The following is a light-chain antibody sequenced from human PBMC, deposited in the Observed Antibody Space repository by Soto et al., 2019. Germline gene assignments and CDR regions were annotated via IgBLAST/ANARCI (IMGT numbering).Light chain of an antibody. V-gene: IGKV3-20*01. CDR1: QSVTNGY. CDR3: QQDGSALT. J-gene: IGKJ4*02. CDR2: VTS. Sequence: EIVLTQSPGTLSLSPGARATLSGRASQSVTNGYLAWYQQRPGQAPRLLIHVTSSRATGIPDRFSGRGSGTDFPLTSNRLEPEEFAVYYCQQDGSALTFGGGTKGEI.